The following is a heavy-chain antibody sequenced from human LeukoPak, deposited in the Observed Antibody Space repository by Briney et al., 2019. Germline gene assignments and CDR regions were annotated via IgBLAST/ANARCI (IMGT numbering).Heavy chain of an antibody. CDR1: GNIFSGYY. CDR3: ATSNKQLVFGLDY. CDR2: INPNIGAT. D-gene: IGHD6-6*01. Sequence: GASVKVSCKASGNIFSGYYIHWVRRAPGQGFEWMGWINPNIGATKYAEKLQGRVTLTRDPSTSTGYMELHNLRSGDTAVYYCATSNKQLVFGLDYWGQGTPVAVS. J-gene: IGHJ4*02. V-gene: IGHV1-2*02.